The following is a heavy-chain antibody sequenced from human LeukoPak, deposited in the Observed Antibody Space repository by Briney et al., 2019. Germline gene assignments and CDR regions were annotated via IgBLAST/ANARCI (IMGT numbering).Heavy chain of an antibody. CDR3: ARASRYYDSSGYYIPGWFVP. J-gene: IGHJ5*02. D-gene: IGHD3-22*01. Sequence: ASVKVSCKASGYTFTSYDINWVRQATGQGLEWMGWMNPNSGNTGYAQKFQGRVTMTRNTSISTTYMELSSLRSDDPAVYYCARASRYYDSSGYYIPGWFVPWGQGTLVTVSS. CDR2: MNPNSGNT. V-gene: IGHV1-8*01. CDR1: GYTFTSYD.